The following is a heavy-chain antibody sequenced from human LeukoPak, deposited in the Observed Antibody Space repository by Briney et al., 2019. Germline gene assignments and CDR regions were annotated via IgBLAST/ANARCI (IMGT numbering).Heavy chain of an antibody. J-gene: IGHJ3*02. CDR1: GFTVSSNY. D-gene: IGHD3-9*01. CDR2: IWYDGSNK. V-gene: IGHV3-33*08. CDR3: ARSAVLRYFDWLLWASPIDDAFDI. Sequence: GGSLRLSCAASGFTVSSNYMHWVRQAPGKGLEWVAVIWYDGSNKYYADSVKGRFTISRDNSKNTLYLQMNSLRAEDTAVYYCARSAVLRYFDWLLWASPIDDAFDIWGQGTMVTVSS.